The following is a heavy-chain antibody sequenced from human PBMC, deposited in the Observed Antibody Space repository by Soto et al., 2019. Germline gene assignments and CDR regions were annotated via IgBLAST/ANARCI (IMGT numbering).Heavy chain of an antibody. CDR1: GGTFSSYA. J-gene: IGHJ4*02. D-gene: IGHD6-13*01. Sequence: QVQLVQSGAEVKKPGSSVKVSCKASGGTFSSYAISWVRQAPGQGLEWMGGIIPIFGTANYAQKFQGRVTITXXGXPXXASMELSSLRAEDTAVYYCARESSSSPGRNHYFDCWGQGTLVTVSS. V-gene: IGHV1-69*05. CDR2: IIPIFGTA. CDR3: ARESSSSPGRNHYFDC.